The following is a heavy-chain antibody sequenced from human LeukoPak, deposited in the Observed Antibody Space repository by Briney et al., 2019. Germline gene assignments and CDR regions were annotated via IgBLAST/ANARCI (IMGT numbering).Heavy chain of an antibody. D-gene: IGHD3-10*01. Sequence: GGSLRLSCAASGFTVSSNYMSCVRQAPGKGLEWVSVTYSNGRTYYADSVKGRFTISRDISKNTLYLQMNSLRAEDTAVYYCARVLSGRGSLYDYYYYMDVWGKGTTVTISS. CDR2: TYSNGRT. V-gene: IGHV3-53*01. CDR1: GFTVSSNY. J-gene: IGHJ6*03. CDR3: ARVLSGRGSLYDYYYYMDV.